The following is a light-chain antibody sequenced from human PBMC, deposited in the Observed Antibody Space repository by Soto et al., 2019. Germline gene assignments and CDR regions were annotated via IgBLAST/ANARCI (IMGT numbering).Light chain of an antibody. CDR2: GAS. J-gene: IGKJ2*01. Sequence: EIVMTQSPASLSVSPGDGATLSCRASQSVASNVAWYQQKPGKGPRLLIHGASTRAAGVPARFSGSGSGTDFTLTISSLQSEDFAVYYGQQYHNWPPQYTFGQGTKLQIK. V-gene: IGKV3-15*01. CDR3: QQYHNWPPQYT. CDR1: QSVASN.